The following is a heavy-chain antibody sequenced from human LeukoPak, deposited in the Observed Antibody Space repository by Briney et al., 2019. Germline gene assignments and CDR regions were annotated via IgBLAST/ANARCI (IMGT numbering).Heavy chain of an antibody. D-gene: IGHD2-2*01. Sequence: KASETLSLPCAVSGGSISSSNWWSWVRQPPGKGLEWIGEIYHSGSTNYNPSLKSRVTISVDKSKNQFSLKLSSVTAADTAVYYCARDRPLGYCSSTSCPPGLDPWGQGTLVTVSS. V-gene: IGHV4-4*02. CDR2: IYHSGST. J-gene: IGHJ5*02. CDR1: GGSISSSNW. CDR3: ARDRPLGYCSSTSCPPGLDP.